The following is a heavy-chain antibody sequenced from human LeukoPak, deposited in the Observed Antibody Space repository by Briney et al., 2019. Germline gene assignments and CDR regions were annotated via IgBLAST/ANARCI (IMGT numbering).Heavy chain of an antibody. CDR2: IYYSGST. CDR3: VRGESKFDY. J-gene: IGHJ4*02. Sequence: SETLSLTCTVSGGSISRGDYYWSWIRQPPGKGLEWIGYIYYSGSTDYNPSLKSRVTISVDTSKNQFSLKLSSVTAADTAVYYCVRGESKFDYWGQGTLVTVSS. CDR1: GGSISRGDYY. V-gene: IGHV4-30-4*01.